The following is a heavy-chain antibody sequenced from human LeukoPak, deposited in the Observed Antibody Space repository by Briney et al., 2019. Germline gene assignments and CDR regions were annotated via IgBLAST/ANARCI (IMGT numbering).Heavy chain of an antibody. D-gene: IGHD6-13*01. Sequence: ASVKVSCKASGYTFTSYYMHWVRQAPGQGLEWMGIINPSGGSTSYAQKFQGRVTMTRDMSTSTVYMELSSLRSEDTTVYHCARQYSSSWGEFDYWGQGTLVTVSS. CDR2: INPSGGST. CDR3: ARQYSSSWGEFDY. V-gene: IGHV1-46*01. J-gene: IGHJ4*02. CDR1: GYTFTSYY.